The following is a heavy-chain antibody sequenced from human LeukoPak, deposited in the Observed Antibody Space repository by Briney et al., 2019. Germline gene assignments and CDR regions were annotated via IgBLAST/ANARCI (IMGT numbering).Heavy chain of an antibody. CDR3: ARLVAAADYFDY. CDR1: GYSFTSYW. CDR2: IYPGDSDT. J-gene: IGHJ4*02. Sequence: GESLQISCKGSGYSFTSYWIGWVRQMPGKGLEWMGIIYPGDSDTKYSPSFQGQVTISANKSISTAYLQWSSLKASDTAMYYCARLVAAADYFDYWGQGTLVTVSS. D-gene: IGHD6-13*01. V-gene: IGHV5-51*01.